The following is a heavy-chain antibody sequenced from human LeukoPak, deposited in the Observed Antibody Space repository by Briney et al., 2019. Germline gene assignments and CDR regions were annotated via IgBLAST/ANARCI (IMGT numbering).Heavy chain of an antibody. D-gene: IGHD3-3*01. V-gene: IGHV3-30*02. CDR2: IRYDGSNK. J-gene: IGHJ4*02. CDR1: GFTFSSYG. CDR3: AKDHRFGVVIVYYFDY. Sequence: GGSLRLSCAASGFTFSSYGMHWVRQAPGKGLEWVAFIRYDGSNKYYADSVEGRFTISRDNSKNTLYLQMNSLRAEDTAVYYCAKDHRFGVVIVYYFDYWGQGTLVTVSS.